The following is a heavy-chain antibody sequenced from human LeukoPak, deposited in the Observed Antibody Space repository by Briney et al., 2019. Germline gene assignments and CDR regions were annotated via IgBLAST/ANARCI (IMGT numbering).Heavy chain of an antibody. Sequence: SVKVSCKASGGTFSSYAISWVRQAPGQGLEWMGGIIPIFGTANYAQKFQGRVTITADKSTSTAYMELSSLRSEDTAVYYCARGAHVRMYDSNHNCFDPWGQGTLVTVSS. J-gene: IGHJ5*02. CDR2: IIPIFGTA. CDR3: ARGAHVRMYDSNHNCFDP. CDR1: GGTFSSYA. V-gene: IGHV1-69*06. D-gene: IGHD3-22*01.